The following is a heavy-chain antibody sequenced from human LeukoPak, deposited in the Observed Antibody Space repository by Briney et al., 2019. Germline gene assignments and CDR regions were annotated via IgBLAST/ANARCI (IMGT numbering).Heavy chain of an antibody. J-gene: IGHJ4*02. Sequence: GGSLRLSCAASGFTFSSYAMHWVRQAPGKGLEWVADISYDGSNKYYADSVKGRFTISRDNSKNTLYLQMNSLRAEDTAVYYCARDPWRVDTAMVPFDYWGQGTLVTVSS. V-gene: IGHV3-30-3*01. CDR2: ISYDGSNK. CDR1: GFTFSSYA. CDR3: ARDPWRVDTAMVPFDY. D-gene: IGHD5-18*01.